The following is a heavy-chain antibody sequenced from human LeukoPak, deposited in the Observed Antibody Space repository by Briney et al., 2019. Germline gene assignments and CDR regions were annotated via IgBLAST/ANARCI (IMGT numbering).Heavy chain of an antibody. CDR3: AKRPTPYYDSSYFDY. CDR2: ISGRGGNT. Sequence: GGSLRLSCAASGFTFTSYSMNWVRQAPGKGLEWVSAISGRGGNTYYADSVKGRFTISRDNSKNTLYLQMNSLRAEDTAVYYCAKRPTPYYDSSYFDYWGQGTLVTVSS. J-gene: IGHJ4*02. D-gene: IGHD3-22*01. CDR1: GFTFTSYS. V-gene: IGHV3-23*01.